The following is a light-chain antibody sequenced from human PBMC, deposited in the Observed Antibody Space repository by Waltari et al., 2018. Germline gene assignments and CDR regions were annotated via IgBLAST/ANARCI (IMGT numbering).Light chain of an antibody. CDR2: VNSDGSH. Sequence: LVLTQSPSASASLGASVKLTCTLSSGYSSNVLAWLQQQPGKGARYLMNVNSDGSHRKGDDVPDRFSASKSGSEFQLTISSLQSEDESDYFCQIGGQGTWVFVGGTKLPVL. V-gene: IGLV4-69*01. CDR3: QIGGQGTWV. CDR1: SGYSSNV. J-gene: IGLJ3*02.